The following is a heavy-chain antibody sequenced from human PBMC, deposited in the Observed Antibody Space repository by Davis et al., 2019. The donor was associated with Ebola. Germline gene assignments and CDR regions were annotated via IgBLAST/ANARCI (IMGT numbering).Heavy chain of an antibody. Sequence: SVKVSCKASGYTFTSYYMHWVRQAPGQGLEWMGGIIPIFGTANYAQKFQGRVTITADESTSTAYMELSSLRSEDTAVYYCARSIAAAIFDYWGQGTLVTVSS. CDR3: ARSIAAAIFDY. V-gene: IGHV1-69*13. CDR2: IIPIFGTA. CDR1: GYTFTSYY. J-gene: IGHJ4*02. D-gene: IGHD6-6*01.